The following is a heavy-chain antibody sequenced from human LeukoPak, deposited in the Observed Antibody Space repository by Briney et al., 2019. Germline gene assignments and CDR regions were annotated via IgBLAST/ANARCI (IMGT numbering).Heavy chain of an antibody. Sequence: KPSQTLSLTCTVSGGSISSGSYHWSWIRQPAGKGLEWIGRIYTSGSTNYNPSLKSRVTISVDTSKNQFSLKLSSVTAADTAVYYCARDRGRGYCSSTSCYTPPNWFDPWGQGTLVTVSS. D-gene: IGHD2-2*02. CDR2: IYTSGST. J-gene: IGHJ5*02. CDR3: ARDRGRGYCSSTSCYTPPNWFDP. CDR1: GGSISSGSYH. V-gene: IGHV4-61*02.